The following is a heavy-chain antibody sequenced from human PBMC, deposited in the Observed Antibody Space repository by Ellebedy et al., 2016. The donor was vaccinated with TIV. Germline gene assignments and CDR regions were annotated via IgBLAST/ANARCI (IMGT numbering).Heavy chain of an antibody. D-gene: IGHD6-13*01. V-gene: IGHV1-58*01. CDR1: GYTFTSSA. Sequence: ASVKVSCKASGYTFTSSAVQWVRQARGQRLEWIGWIVVGSGNTNYAQKFQERVTITRDMSTSTAYMELSSLRSEDTAVYYCARTGWAAAGTWELDYWGQGTLVTVSS. CDR3: ARTGWAAAGTWELDY. J-gene: IGHJ4*02. CDR2: IVVGSGNT.